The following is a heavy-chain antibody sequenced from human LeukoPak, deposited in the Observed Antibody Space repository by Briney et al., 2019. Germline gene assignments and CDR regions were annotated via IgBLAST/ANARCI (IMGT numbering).Heavy chain of an antibody. J-gene: IGHJ1*01. CDR1: GYTFTGYY. CDR2: INPNSGGT. V-gene: IGHV1-2*02. CDR3: ATDLDIVVVPAAHPRGNFQH. D-gene: IGHD2-2*01. Sequence: EASVKVSCKASGYTFTGYYMHWVRQAPGQGLEWMGWINPNSGGTNYAQKFQGRVTMTEDTSTDTAYMELSSLRSEDTAVYYCATDLDIVVVPAAHPRGNFQHWGQGTLVTVSS.